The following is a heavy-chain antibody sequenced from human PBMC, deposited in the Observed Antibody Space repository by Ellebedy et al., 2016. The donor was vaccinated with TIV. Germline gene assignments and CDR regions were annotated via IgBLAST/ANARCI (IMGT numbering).Heavy chain of an antibody. CDR3: ATSYGSVQDY. D-gene: IGHD3-10*01. CDR1: GYTFTGYY. V-gene: IGHV1-8*02. Sequence: AASVKVSCKASGYTFTGYYMHWVRQATGQGLEWMGWMNPNSGNTGYAQKFQGRVTMTRNTSISTAYMELSSLRSEDTAVYYCATSYGSVQDYWGQGTLVTVSS. J-gene: IGHJ4*02. CDR2: MNPNSGNT.